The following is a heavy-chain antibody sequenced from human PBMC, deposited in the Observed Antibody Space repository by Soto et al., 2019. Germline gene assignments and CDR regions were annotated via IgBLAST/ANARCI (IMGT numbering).Heavy chain of an antibody. D-gene: IGHD3-22*01. J-gene: IGHJ4*02. CDR2: ISYDGSNK. CDR3: AKDFSVYYYDSSGYYFDY. CDR1: GFTFSSYG. V-gene: IGHV3-30*18. Sequence: QVQLVESGGGVVQPGRSLRLSCAASGFTFSSYGMHWVRQAPGKGLEWVAVISYDGSNKYYADSVKGRFTISRDNSKNTLYLQMNSLRAEDTAVYYCAKDFSVYYYDSSGYYFDYWGQGTLVTVSS.